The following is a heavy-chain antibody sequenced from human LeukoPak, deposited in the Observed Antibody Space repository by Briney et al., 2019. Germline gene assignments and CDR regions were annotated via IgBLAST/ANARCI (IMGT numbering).Heavy chain of an antibody. D-gene: IGHD3-22*01. J-gene: IGHJ4*02. V-gene: IGHV1-69*05. Sequence: ASVKVSCKASGGTFSSYAISWVRQAPGQGLEWMGGIIPIFGTANYAQKFQGRVTITTDESTSTAYMELSSLRSKDTAVYYCARSHTYYYDSSGYPYWGQGTLVTVSS. CDR3: ARSHTYYYDSSGYPY. CDR1: GGTFSSYA. CDR2: IIPIFGTA.